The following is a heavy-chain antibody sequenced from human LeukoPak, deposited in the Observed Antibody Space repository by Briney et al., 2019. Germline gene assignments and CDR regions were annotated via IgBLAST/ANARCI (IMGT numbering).Heavy chain of an antibody. J-gene: IGHJ5*02. Sequence: GGSLRLSCAASGFTFSSYSMTWVRQTPGKGLQWVSYISSGSSTVYYADSVRGRFTISRDNAENSLYLQMNSLRAEDTAVYYCARVWFGESPWFDPWGQGTLVTVSS. CDR1: GFTFSSYS. D-gene: IGHD3-10*01. CDR3: ARVWFGESPWFDP. CDR2: ISSGSSTV. V-gene: IGHV3-48*04.